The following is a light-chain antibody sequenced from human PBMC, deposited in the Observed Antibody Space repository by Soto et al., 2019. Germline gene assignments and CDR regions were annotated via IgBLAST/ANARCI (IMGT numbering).Light chain of an antibody. CDR3: QQYNSYWT. Sequence: DIQMTQSPSTLSASVGDRVTITCRASQSISSWLAWYQQKPGKAPKLLIYKAYSLESGVPSRFSGSGSGTEFALSISSLQPDDFAAYYCQQYNSYWTVGQGTKVEIK. J-gene: IGKJ1*01. V-gene: IGKV1-5*03. CDR2: KAY. CDR1: QSISSW.